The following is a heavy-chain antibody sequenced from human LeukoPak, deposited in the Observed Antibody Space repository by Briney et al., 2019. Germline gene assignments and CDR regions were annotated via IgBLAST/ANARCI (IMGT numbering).Heavy chain of an antibody. CDR1: GFTFSSYG. J-gene: IGHJ4*02. D-gene: IGHD5-12*01. V-gene: IGHV3-33*01. Sequence: PGGSLRLSCAASGFTFSSYGMHWVRQAPGKGLEWVAVIWYDGSNKYYADSVKGRFTISRDNSKNTLYLQMNSLRADDTAVYYCARDGVDIVATTHDYWGQGTLVTVSS. CDR2: IWYDGSNK. CDR3: ARDGVDIVATTHDY.